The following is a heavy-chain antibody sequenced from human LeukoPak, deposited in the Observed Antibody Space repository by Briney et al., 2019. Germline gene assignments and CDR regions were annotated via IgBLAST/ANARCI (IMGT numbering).Heavy chain of an antibody. D-gene: IGHD5-24*01. CDR1: GFTFSSYW. CDR3: ARGWARDGYNSPPHY. CDR2: IKQDGSEE. V-gene: IGHV3-7*03. J-gene: IGHJ4*02. Sequence: GGSLRLSCAASGFTFSSYWMSWIRQAPGKGLEWVANIKQDGSEEYYVDSVKGRFTISRDNAKNSLYLQMNSLRAEDTAVYYCARGWARDGYNSPPHYWGQGTLVTVSS.